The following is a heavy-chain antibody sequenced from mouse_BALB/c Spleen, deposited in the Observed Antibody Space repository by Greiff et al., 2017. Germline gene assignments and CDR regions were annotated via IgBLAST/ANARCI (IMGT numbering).Heavy chain of an antibody. J-gene: IGHJ4*01. CDR2: IWAGGST. Sequence: VKLMESGPGLVAPSQSLSITCTVSGFSLTSYGVHWVRQPPGKGLEWLGVIWAGGSTNYNSALMSRLSISKDNSKSQVFLKMNSLQTDDTAMYYCARRYDYGEDYWGQGTSVTVSS. D-gene: IGHD2-4*01. CDR1: GFSLTSYG. V-gene: IGHV2-9*02. CDR3: ARRYDYGEDY.